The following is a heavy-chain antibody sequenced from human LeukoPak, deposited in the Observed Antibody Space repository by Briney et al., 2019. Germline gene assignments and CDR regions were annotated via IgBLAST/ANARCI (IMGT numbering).Heavy chain of an antibody. CDR1: GFTFSSSW. CDR2: MNPDGSVK. V-gene: IGHV3-7*01. CDR3: ARDPQNGALDI. Sequence: GGSLSPSCAASGFTFSSSWMSWVRQAPGKGLEWVAEMNPDGSVKGYVDSLQGRFTISRDNAKNSVYLQMNSLRAEDTAVYYCARDPQNGALDIWGQGTMVTVSS. J-gene: IGHJ3*02. D-gene: IGHD1-1*01.